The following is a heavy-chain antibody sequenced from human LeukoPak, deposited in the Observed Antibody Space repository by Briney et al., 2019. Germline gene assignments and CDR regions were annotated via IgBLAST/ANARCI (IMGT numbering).Heavy chain of an antibody. CDR1: GFTFSNSA. V-gene: IGHV3-23*01. D-gene: IGHD3-16*01. CDR2: ISGGGGTT. CDR3: VKELGPFTGFDN. J-gene: IGHJ4*02. Sequence: GGSLRLSCAASGFTFSNSAMSWVRQAPGKGLEWVSAISGGGGTTYYADSVKGRFTISRDNSKNTLDLEMISLRADDTAIYYCVKELGPFTGFDNWGQGTLVTVSS.